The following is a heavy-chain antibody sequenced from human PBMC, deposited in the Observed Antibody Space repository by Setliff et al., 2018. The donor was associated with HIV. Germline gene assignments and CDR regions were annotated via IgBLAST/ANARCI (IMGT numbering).Heavy chain of an antibody. Sequence: GGSLRLSCAASGFTFGTYAMSWVRQAPGNGLEWVSSISDIGDSTYYADSVKDRFTTSRDNSKNMLYLQMNSLRAEDTAVYYCAKDSGYSGYLGQDAFDIWGQGTMVTVSS. CDR1: GFTFGTYA. V-gene: IGHV3-23*01. J-gene: IGHJ3*02. D-gene: IGHD5-12*01. CDR3: AKDSGYSGYLGQDAFDI. CDR2: ISDIGDST.